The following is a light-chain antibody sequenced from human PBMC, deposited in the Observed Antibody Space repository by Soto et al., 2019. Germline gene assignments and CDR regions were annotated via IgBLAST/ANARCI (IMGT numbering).Light chain of an antibody. V-gene: IGLV2-14*03. J-gene: IGLJ1*01. Sequence: QSVLTQPASVSGSPGQSITISCTGTNSDIGGYNYVSWYQQCPGKAPKLLIYDVTYRPSGVSPRFSGSKSGNTASLTISGLQTEDEADYYCSSYTSSTLYVFGTGTKLTVL. CDR1: NSDIGGYNY. CDR3: SSYTSSTLYV. CDR2: DVT.